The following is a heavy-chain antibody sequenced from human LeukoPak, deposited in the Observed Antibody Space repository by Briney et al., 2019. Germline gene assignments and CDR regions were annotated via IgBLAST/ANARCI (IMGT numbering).Heavy chain of an antibody. J-gene: IGHJ4*02. V-gene: IGHV3-23*01. D-gene: IGHD3-22*01. Sequence: PGGSLRLSCAASGFTFSNYYMSWIRQAPGKGVGWVSGISVSGGSEYYADSVKGRFSVSRDNSKPTVYQQMNSLRAEDTAVYFCASHAHDYDSSGYFDSWGQGALVTVSS. CDR1: GFTFSNYY. CDR2: ISVSGGSE. CDR3: ASHAHDYDSSGYFDS.